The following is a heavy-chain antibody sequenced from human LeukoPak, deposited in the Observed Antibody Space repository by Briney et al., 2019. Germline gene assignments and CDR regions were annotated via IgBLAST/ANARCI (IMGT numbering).Heavy chain of an antibody. CDR3: ARDRGYCSGGSCYWDYYYGMDV. V-gene: IGHV3-7*01. CDR2: INHNGNVN. D-gene: IGHD2-15*01. CDR1: GFTFSSYW. J-gene: IGHJ6*02. Sequence: PGGSLRLSCAASGFTFSSYWMNWARQAPGKGLEWVASINHNGNVNYYVDSVKGRFTISRDNAKNSLYLQMNSLRAEDTAVYYCARDRGYCSGGSCYWDYYYGMDVWGQGTTVTVSS.